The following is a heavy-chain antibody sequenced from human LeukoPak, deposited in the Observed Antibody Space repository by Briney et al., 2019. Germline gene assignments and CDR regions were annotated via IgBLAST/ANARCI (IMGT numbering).Heavy chain of an antibody. CDR3: ARSPDILTGEKFDY. V-gene: IGHV1-2*02. CDR1: GYTFTGYY. CDR2: MNPKSGGT. J-gene: IGHJ4*02. Sequence: ASVKVSCKASGYTFTGYYMHWVRQAPGQGLEWMGWMNPKSGGTNYAQKFEARATMNRDTSISTAYMELSRLRFDDTAVYYCARSPDILTGEKFDYWGQGTLVTVSS. D-gene: IGHD3-9*01.